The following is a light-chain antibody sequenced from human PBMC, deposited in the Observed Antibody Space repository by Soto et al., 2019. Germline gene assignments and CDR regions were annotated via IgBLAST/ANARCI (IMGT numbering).Light chain of an antibody. CDR2: KPF. V-gene: IGKV1-5*03. CDR1: QSISSW. Sequence: IRMTHSPSTRSDSLGDKVPITCRAVQSISSWLAWYQQKQGKAPNLLSYKPFSLESGVPSRFSGSGSGTEFTLTISSLQPDDFATYYCQKYNSYPLTFGGGTKVEIK. J-gene: IGKJ4*01. CDR3: QKYNSYPLT.